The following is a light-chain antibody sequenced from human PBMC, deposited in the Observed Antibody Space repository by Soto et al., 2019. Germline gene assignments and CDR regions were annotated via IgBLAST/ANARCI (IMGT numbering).Light chain of an antibody. Sequence: QSVLTQPASVSGSPGQSITISCTGTSSDVGGYNYVSWYQQHPGKAPKLMIYAVTDRPSGVSSGFSGSKSGNTASLTISGLQAEDEADYYCSSYTSSSTLFGTGTKVTLL. J-gene: IGLJ1*01. V-gene: IGLV2-14*01. CDR3: SSYTSSSTL. CDR2: AVT. CDR1: SSDVGGYNY.